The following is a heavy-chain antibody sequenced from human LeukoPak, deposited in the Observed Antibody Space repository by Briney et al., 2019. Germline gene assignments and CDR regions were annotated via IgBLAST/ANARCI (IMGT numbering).Heavy chain of an antibody. CDR1: GGSTTNYD. CDR2: IYYSGNT. CDR3: ARGPTRYYFDY. Sequence: SETLSLTCTVSGGSTTNYDWSWIRQPPGKGLEWIGYIYYSGNTNCNPSLKSRVTISVDTSNNQFSLNLSSVTAADTAVYYCARGPTRYYFDYWGQGTLVTVSS. J-gene: IGHJ4*02. V-gene: IGHV4-59*01.